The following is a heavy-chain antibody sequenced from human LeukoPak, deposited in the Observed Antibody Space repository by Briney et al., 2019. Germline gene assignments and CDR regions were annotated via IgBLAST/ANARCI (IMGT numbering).Heavy chain of an antibody. Sequence: QAGGSLRLSCAASGFTFSSYGMHWVRQAPGKGLEWVAVIWYDGSNKYYADSVKGRFTISRGNSKNTLYLQMNSLRAEDTAVYYCARDEFLEWLGSSYFDYWGQGTLVTVSS. V-gene: IGHV3-33*01. D-gene: IGHD6-19*01. CDR3: ARDEFLEWLGSSYFDY. CDR2: IWYDGSNK. CDR1: GFTFSSYG. J-gene: IGHJ4*02.